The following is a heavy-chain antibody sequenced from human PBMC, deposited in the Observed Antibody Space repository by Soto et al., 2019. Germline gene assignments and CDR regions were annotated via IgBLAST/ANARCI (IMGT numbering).Heavy chain of an antibody. V-gene: IGHV4-59*01. D-gene: IGHD5-18*01. Sequence: PKPPTGTIFGDSIPRYYWTWLRQSPTNGLEWIGYFHFSGSTKYNPSLESRLTISADTSKNQISLTLSSVTAADTAVYYCARASGYSYGYDDFFDNWGQGTLVTVSS. CDR1: GDSIPRYY. J-gene: IGHJ4*01. CDR3: ARASGYSYGYDDFFDN. CDR2: FHFSGST.